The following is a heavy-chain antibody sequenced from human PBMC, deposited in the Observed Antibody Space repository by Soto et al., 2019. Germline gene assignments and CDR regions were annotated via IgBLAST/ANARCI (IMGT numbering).Heavy chain of an antibody. D-gene: IGHD6-13*01. Sequence: SETLSLTCAVSGGSISSSNWWSWVRQPPGKGLEWIGEIYHSGSTNYNPSLKSRVTISVDKSKNQFSLKLSSVTAADTAVYYCARTIAAAGQVNWFDPWGQGTLVTVSS. CDR3: ARTIAAAGQVNWFDP. J-gene: IGHJ5*02. CDR2: IYHSGST. V-gene: IGHV4-4*02. CDR1: GGSISSSNW.